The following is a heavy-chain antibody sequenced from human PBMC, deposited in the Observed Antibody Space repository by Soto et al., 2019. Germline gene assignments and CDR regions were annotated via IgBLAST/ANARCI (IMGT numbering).Heavy chain of an antibody. V-gene: IGHV4-59*01. D-gene: IGHD6-25*01. J-gene: IGHJ1*01. Sequence: PSETLPLPCTVSAGSTISGYWRWFRQPPGKKLERIGYISYCGTTDYNPSLTSQVTMSVDTPKNQFSLRLSSVTTADTAVYYCVCLSGYARSLIDFCGQPSLVIV. CDR1: AGSTISGY. CDR2: ISYCGTT. CDR3: VCLSGYARSLIDF.